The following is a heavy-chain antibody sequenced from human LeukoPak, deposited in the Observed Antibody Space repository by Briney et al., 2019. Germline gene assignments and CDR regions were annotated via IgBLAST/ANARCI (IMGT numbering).Heavy chain of an antibody. V-gene: IGHV4-59*08. CDR1: GGSIRGNY. CDR2: IYYSGGT. Sequence: SETLSLTCTVSGGSIRGNYWSWIRQPPGKGLEWIGYIYYSGGTNYNPSLKSRVTISRNTSKNQFSLKLTSVTAADTAVYYCARQTHYTPAFDYWGQGTLVTVSS. D-gene: IGHD2-15*01. CDR3: ARQTHYTPAFDY. J-gene: IGHJ4*02.